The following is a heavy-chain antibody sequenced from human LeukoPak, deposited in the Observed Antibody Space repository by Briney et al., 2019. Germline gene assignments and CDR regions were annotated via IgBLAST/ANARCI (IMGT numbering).Heavy chain of an antibody. CDR3: AKLAFYETSAPLRDISF. CDR2: IRPTGTNT. V-gene: IGHV3-23*01. D-gene: IGHD3-3*02. Sequence: PGGSLRLSCAASGFPFNAYAMSWVRQAPGKGLEYISVIRPTGTNTYYASSVKGRFTISRDDSRTTVYLQMSSLRAEDTAIYYCAKLAFYETSAPLRDISFWAHGTLVTVSS. J-gene: IGHJ4*01. CDR1: GFPFNAYA.